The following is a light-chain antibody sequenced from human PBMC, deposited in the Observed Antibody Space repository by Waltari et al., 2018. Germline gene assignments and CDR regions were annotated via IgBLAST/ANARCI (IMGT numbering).Light chain of an antibody. CDR2: DAS. CDR3: QQHGKWPLS. J-gene: IGKJ4*01. Sequence: EIELTQSPATLSLSPGERATLSSRASQSVSTSLAWYQQNPGQAPRLLIHDASNRATGTPARFSGSGSGTDFTLTIGSLEPEDFAVYYCQQHGKWPLSFGGGTKVEI. V-gene: IGKV3-11*01. CDR1: QSVSTS.